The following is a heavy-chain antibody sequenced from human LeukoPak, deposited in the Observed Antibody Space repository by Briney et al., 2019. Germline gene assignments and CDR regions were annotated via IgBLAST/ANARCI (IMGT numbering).Heavy chain of an antibody. J-gene: IGHJ6*03. V-gene: IGHV1-18*01. D-gene: IGHD2-2*01. Sequence: ASVKVSCKASGYTFTSYGISWVRQAPGQGLEWMGWISAYNGNTNYAQKLQGRVTMTRDTSTSTVYMELSSLRSEDTAVYYCARAAEDIVVVPAAHRGYYYYMDVWGKGTTVTISS. CDR2: ISAYNGNT. CDR3: ARAAEDIVVVPAAHRGYYYYMDV. CDR1: GYTFTSYG.